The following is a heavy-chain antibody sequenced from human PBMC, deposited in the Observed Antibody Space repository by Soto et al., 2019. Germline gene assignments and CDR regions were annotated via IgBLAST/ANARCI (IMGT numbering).Heavy chain of an antibody. D-gene: IGHD2-21*02. Sequence: ASVKVSCKASGYTFTSYDINWVRQATGQGLEWMGWMNPNSGNTGYAQKFQGRVTMTRNTSISTAYMELSSLRSEDTAVYYCARAQGFRNCGGDSYSRDDSFVSRRQGTMVT. CDR3: ARAQGFRNCGGDSYSRDDSFVS. V-gene: IGHV1-8*01. CDR1: GYTFTSYD. J-gene: IGHJ3*01. CDR2: MNPNSGNT.